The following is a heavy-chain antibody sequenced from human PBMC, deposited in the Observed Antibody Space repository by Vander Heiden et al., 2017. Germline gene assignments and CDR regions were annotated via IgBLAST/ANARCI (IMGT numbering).Heavy chain of an antibody. CDR1: GDTSSSGTSY. CDR3: ARERGDTGTWSNYFYGMDV. V-gene: IGHV4-31*03. J-gene: IGHJ6*02. CDR2: ISDSGTT. D-gene: IGHD5-18*01. Sequence: QVQLQESGRGLAKPSQTLSLPCPISGDTSSSGTSYWTWIRQHPGKGLEWIGYISDSGTTDYNPSLRGRLTISVDTSKSQFSLNLSSVTAADTAVYFCARERGDTGTWSNYFYGMDVWGQGTTVTVSS.